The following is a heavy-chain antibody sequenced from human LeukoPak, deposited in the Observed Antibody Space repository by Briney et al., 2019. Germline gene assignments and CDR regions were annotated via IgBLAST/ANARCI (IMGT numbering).Heavy chain of an antibody. V-gene: IGHV3-30*04. CDR3: ARGRLQWLVLDY. J-gene: IGHJ4*02. CDR2: ISYDGSNK. D-gene: IGHD6-19*01. CDR1: GFTFSTYA. Sequence: GGSLRLSCAASGFTFSTYAMHWVRQAPGKGLEWVAVISYDGSNKYYTGSVKGRFSISRDISKKTLFLQMNSLRAEDTAVYYCARGRLQWLVLDYWGQGTLVSVSS.